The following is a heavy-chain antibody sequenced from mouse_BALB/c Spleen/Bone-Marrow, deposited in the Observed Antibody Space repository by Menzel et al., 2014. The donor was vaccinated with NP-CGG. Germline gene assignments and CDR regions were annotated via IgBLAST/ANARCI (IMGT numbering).Heavy chain of an antibody. Sequence: QVQLQQPGAELVKPGASVKLSCKASGYTFTSYWMHWVEQRPGQGLEWIGEINPSNGRTNYNEKFKTKATLTVDKSSNTAYMQLSRLTSEDSAVYYCARKGADYEDYWGQGTTLTVSS. D-gene: IGHD2-4*01. V-gene: IGHV1S81*02. CDR2: INPSNGRT. CDR1: GYTFTSYW. J-gene: IGHJ2*01. CDR3: ARKGADYEDY.